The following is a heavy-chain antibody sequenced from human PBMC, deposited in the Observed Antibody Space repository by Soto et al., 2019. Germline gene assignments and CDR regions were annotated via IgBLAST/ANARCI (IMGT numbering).Heavy chain of an antibody. V-gene: IGHV4-4*02. D-gene: IGHD1-26*01. J-gene: IGHJ5*02. CDR3: ERGAEVEATNWFDH. CDR1: GGSISSSNW. CDR2: IYHSGST. Sequence: PSETLSLTCAVSGGSISSSNWWSWVRQPPGKGLEWIGEIYHSGSTNYNPSLKSRVTISVDKSKNQFSLKLSSVTAADTAVYYWERGAEVEATNWFDHWGQGTLVTVSS.